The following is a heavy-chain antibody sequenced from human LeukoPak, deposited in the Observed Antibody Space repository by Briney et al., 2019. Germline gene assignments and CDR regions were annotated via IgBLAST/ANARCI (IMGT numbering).Heavy chain of an antibody. D-gene: IGHD2-2*01. CDR1: GGSISDSNYY. J-gene: IGHJ5*02. Sequence: TLSLTCTVSGGSISDSNYYWGWIRQPPGKALEWLALIYWDDDKRYSPSLKSRLTITKDTSKNQVVLTMTNMDPVDTATYYCAHRRPGYCSSTSCDWFDPWGQGTLVTVSS. CDR2: IYWDDDK. CDR3: AHRRPGYCSSTSCDWFDP. V-gene: IGHV2-5*02.